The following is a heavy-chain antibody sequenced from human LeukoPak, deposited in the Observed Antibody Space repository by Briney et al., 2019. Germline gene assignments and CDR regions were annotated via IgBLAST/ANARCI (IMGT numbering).Heavy chain of an antibody. V-gene: IGHV3-23*01. CDR1: GFTFSSYA. CDR3: AKAQPPHYYGSGSYYPFDY. J-gene: IGHJ4*02. CDR2: ISGSGGST. Sequence: GGSLRLSCAASGFTFSSYAMSWVRQAPGKGLEWVSAISGSGGSTYYADSVKGQFTISRDNSKNTLYLQMNSLRAEDTAVYYCAKAQPPHYYGSGSYYPFDYWGQGTLVTVSS. D-gene: IGHD3-10*01.